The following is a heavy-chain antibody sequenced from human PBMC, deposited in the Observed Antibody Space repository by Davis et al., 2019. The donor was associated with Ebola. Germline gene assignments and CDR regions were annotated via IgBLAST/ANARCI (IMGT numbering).Heavy chain of an antibody. CDR2: INPNSGDT. D-gene: IGHD2-8*01. CDR1: GYTFTSYA. V-gene: IGHV1-2*04. CDR3: ASGGYCSNGVCPYFDY. Sequence: ASVKVSCKASGYTFTSYAMHWVRQAPGQRLEWMGWINPNSGDTNYAQEFQGWVTMTRDTSISTAYMELSRLKSDDTAVYFCASGGYCSNGVCPYFDYWGQGTLVTVSS. J-gene: IGHJ4*02.